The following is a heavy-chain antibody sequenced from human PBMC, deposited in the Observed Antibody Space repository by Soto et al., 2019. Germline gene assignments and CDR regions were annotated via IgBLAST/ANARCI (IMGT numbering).Heavy chain of an antibody. J-gene: IGHJ4*02. CDR3: ARRLSILLPSRGSGSGWIDY. Sequence: QLQLQESGPGLVKPSETLSLTCTVSGGSISSSSYYWGWIRQPPGKGLEWIGSIYYSGSTYYNPSLKSRVTISVDTSKNQFSLKLSSVTAADTAVYYCARRLSILLPSRGSGSGWIDYWGQGTLVTVSS. CDR2: IYYSGST. V-gene: IGHV4-39*01. D-gene: IGHD6-19*01. CDR1: GGSISSSSYY.